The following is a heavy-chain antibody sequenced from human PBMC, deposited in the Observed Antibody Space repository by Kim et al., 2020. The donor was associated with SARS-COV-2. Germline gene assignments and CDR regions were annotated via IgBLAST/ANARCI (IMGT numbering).Heavy chain of an antibody. Sequence: QKLQGRVTMTPDTSTSTAYMELRSLRSDDTAVYYCARPKDSSGWYWYFDLWGRGTLVTVSS. CDR3: ARPKDSSGWYWYFDL. J-gene: IGHJ2*01. V-gene: IGHV1-18*01. D-gene: IGHD6-19*01.